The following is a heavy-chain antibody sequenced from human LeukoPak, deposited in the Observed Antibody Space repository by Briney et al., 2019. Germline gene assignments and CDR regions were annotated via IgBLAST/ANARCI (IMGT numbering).Heavy chain of an antibody. CDR2: IYPGDSNT. D-gene: IGHD5-12*01. Sequence: GESLKIFCKASGYSFTTHWSDWGRQIRGQGLEWMGIIYPGDSNTRNSPTLQLNITISRDKAISTAYLQWSSLKASDTAMYFCARHGDSYDSPYDYWGQGTLVTVSS. J-gene: IGHJ4*02. CDR3: ARHGDSYDSPYDY. V-gene: IGHV5-51*01. CDR1: GYSFTTHW.